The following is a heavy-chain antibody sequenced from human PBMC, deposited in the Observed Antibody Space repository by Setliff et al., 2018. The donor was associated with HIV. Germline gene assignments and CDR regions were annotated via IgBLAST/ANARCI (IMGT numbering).Heavy chain of an antibody. J-gene: IGHJ6*03. D-gene: IGHD1-26*01. V-gene: IGHV4-39*01. CDR3: ARIVRWELVATSTFFYYYMDV. Sequence: SETLSLTCTVSGASISSGSHHWAWIRQPPGKGLEYIGNIYYTGSTHHNPSLESRVATSVDTSKNQFSLKLSSVTAADTAVYYCARIVRWELVATSTFFYYYMDVWGKGTTVTVSS. CDR2: IYYTGST. CDR1: GASISSGSHH.